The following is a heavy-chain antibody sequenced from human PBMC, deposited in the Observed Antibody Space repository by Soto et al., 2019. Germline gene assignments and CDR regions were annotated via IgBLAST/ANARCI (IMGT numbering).Heavy chain of an antibody. J-gene: IGHJ4*02. CDR3: ARARTVSGSYDYYFDY. V-gene: IGHV1-18*01. CDR2: ISGYNGNT. D-gene: IGHD3-16*01. CDR1: GYTFTSYG. Sequence: QVQLVQSGAEVKKPGASVKVSCKTSGYTFTSYGVNYVRQAPGQGLEWMGWISGYNGNTNYAQNLQGRVTMTIDTSTATVYMELRSLRSDDTAVYYCARARTVSGSYDYYFDYWGQGTLVTVSS.